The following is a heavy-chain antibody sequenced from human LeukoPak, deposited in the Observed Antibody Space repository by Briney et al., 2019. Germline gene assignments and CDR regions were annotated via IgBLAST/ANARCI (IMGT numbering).Heavy chain of an antibody. V-gene: IGHV1-2*02. D-gene: IGHD3-10*01. J-gene: IGHJ4*02. CDR3: ARAGGYHGSGSSEGFDY. CDR2: INPNSGGT. Sequence: ASVKVSCKASGYTFTGYYMHWVRQAPGQGLEWMGWINPNSGGTNYAQKFQGRVTMTRDTSISTAYMELSRLRSDDTAVYYCARAGGYHGSGSSEGFDYWGQGTLVTVSS. CDR1: GYTFTGYY.